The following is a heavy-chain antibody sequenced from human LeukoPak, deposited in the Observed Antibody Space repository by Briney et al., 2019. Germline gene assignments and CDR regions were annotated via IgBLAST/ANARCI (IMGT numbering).Heavy chain of an antibody. D-gene: IGHD5-18*01. CDR2: TRYDGSHS. J-gene: IGHJ4*02. Sequence: GGSLRLSCAASGFAFSTYGMHWVRRAPGKGLEWVAFTRYDGSHSEYEDSVKGRFSIARDDSKSTLYLQMNSLRAEDTGVYYCARDNSYGFMGCMDYWGQGTRVTVSS. V-gene: IGHV3-30*02. CDR1: GFAFSTYG. CDR3: ARDNSYGFMGCMDY.